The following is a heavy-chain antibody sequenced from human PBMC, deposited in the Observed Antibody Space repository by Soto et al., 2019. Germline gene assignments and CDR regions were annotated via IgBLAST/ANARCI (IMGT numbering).Heavy chain of an antibody. D-gene: IGHD2-15*01. J-gene: IGHJ5*02. Sequence: QRQLVESGGGLVKPGGSLRLSCAASGFNFSANYMSWVRQAPGKGLEWISYISSSSRDTEYADSVKGRFMISRDNAKGSMSLQMTSLRVEDTAIYYCVRCLEVLPTSDTWGQGTPITVSS. CDR3: VRCLEVLPTSDT. CDR2: ISSSSRDT. CDR1: GFNFSANY. V-gene: IGHV3-11*06.